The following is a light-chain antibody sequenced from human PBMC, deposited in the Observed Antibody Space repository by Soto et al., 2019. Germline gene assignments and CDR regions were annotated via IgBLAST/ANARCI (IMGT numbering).Light chain of an antibody. CDR3: SSYTSRSVL. J-gene: IGLJ2*01. V-gene: IGLV2-14*01. Sequence: QSALTQPASVSGSPGQSITISCTGTSSDVGGYNYVSWYQQHPGNAPQLMIYDVTNRPSGVSNRFSGSKSGNTASLTISGLQAEDEAYYYCSSYTSRSVLFGGGTKLTVL. CDR2: DVT. CDR1: SSDVGGYNY.